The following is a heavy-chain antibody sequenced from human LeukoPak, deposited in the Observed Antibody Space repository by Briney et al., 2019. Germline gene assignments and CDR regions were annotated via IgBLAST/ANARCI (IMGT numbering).Heavy chain of an antibody. J-gene: IGHJ4*02. CDR3: ARDGTGELLGPYDY. D-gene: IGHD3-10*01. Sequence: PGGSLRLSCAASGFTFSSYAMHWVRQAPGKGLEWVAVISYDGSNKYYADSVMGRFTISRDNSKNTLYLQMNSLRAEDTAVYYCARDGTGELLGPYDYWGQGTLVTVSS. V-gene: IGHV3-30*04. CDR2: ISYDGSNK. CDR1: GFTFSSYA.